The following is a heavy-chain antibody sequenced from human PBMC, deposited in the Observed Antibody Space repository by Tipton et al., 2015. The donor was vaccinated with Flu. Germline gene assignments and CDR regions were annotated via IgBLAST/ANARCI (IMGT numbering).Heavy chain of an antibody. CDR1: GGSISSSSYY. CDR3: ARGQGNSGWRYFDY. V-gene: IGHV4-39*07. D-gene: IGHD6-19*01. J-gene: IGHJ4*02. CDR2: IYYSGST. Sequence: TLSLTCTVSGGSISSSSYYWGWIRQPPGKGLEWIGSIYYSGSTYYNPSLKSRVTISVGTSKNQFSLKPSSVTAADTAVYYCARGQGNSGWRYFDYWGQGTLVTVSS.